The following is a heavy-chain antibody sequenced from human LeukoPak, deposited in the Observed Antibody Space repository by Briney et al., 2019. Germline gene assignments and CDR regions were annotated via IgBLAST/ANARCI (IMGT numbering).Heavy chain of an antibody. D-gene: IGHD5-18*01. CDR1: GGSISSYY. V-gene: IGHV4-59*08. CDR3: VSLRYNNGYDY. CDR2: IYSSGST. J-gene: IGHJ4*02. Sequence: PSETLSLTCTVAGGSISSYYWSWIRQPPGKGLEWIGYIYSSGSTNYNPSLKSRVTISLDTSKSQFSLKLSSVTAADMAVYYCVSLRYNNGYDYWGQGTLVTVSS.